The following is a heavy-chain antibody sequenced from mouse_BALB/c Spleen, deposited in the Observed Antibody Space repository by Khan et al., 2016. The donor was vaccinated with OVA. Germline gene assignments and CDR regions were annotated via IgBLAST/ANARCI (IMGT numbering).Heavy chain of an antibody. CDR1: GYSITSGYA. V-gene: IGHV3-2*02. CDR3: ARRNYDGYYFDY. CDR2: ISYSGVT. D-gene: IGHD2-4*01. Sequence: EVQLQESGPGLVKPSQSLSLTCTVTGYSITSGYAWNWIRQFPGNKLEWMGYISYSGVTSYTPSLKSRISITRDTSKNQFFLQLNSVTTEDTVTYYCARRNYDGYYFDYWGQGTTLTVSS. J-gene: IGHJ2*01.